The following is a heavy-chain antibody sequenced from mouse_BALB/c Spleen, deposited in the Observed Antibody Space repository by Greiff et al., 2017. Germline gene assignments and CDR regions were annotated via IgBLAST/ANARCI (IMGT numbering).Heavy chain of an antibody. J-gene: IGHJ3*01. CDR3: AREGRLGAY. D-gene: IGHD3-2*01. CDR1: GYSITSDYA. V-gene: IGHV3-2*02. Sequence: EVKLVESGPGLVKPSQSLSLTCTVTGYSITSDYAWNWIRQFPGNKLEWMGYISYSGSTSYNPSLKSRISITQDTSKNQFFLQLNSVTTEDTATYYCAREGRLGAYWGQGTLVTVSA. CDR2: ISYSGST.